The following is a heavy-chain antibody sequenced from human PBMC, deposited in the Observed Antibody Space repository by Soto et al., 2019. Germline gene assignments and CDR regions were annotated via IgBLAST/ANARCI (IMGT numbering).Heavy chain of an antibody. J-gene: IGHJ4*02. Sequence: QVQLVQSGAEVKKPGSSVRVSCKASGGTFNSYAINWVRQAPGQGLEWMGGIGPFFTTANYAQKFQGRVTITADESTSTAHMELSRLRSEDTAVYYCARGGYSSSHQFDYWGQGTLVTVSS. CDR3: ARGGYSSSHQFDY. CDR2: IGPFFTTA. CDR1: GGTFNSYA. D-gene: IGHD6-6*01. V-gene: IGHV1-69*01.